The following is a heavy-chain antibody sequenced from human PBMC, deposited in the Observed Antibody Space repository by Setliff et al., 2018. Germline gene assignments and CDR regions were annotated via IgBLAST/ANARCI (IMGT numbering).Heavy chain of an antibody. CDR1: GGTFSSYA. CDR2: IIPIFGTA. Sequence: GASVKVSCKASGGTFSSYAISWVRQAPGQGLEWMGGIIPIFGTANYAQRFQGRVTITADESTSTAYMELSSLRSEDTAVYYCARVQQLGTFDYWGQRTLVTVSS. J-gene: IGHJ4*02. D-gene: IGHD6-13*01. CDR3: ARVQQLGTFDY. V-gene: IGHV1-69*13.